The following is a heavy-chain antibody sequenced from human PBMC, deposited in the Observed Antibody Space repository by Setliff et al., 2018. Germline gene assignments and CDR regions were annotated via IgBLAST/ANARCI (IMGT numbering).Heavy chain of an antibody. CDR1: GGTFSSYV. CDR3: ARAVAPRDNYYYMDV. D-gene: IGHD2-21*02. V-gene: IGHV1-69*06. J-gene: IGHJ6*03. Sequence: SVKVSCKASGGTFSSYVISWVREAPGQGLEWMGGIIPMFGTNYAQKFQGRVTITADKSTSTAYMELSSLRSEDTAVYYCARAVAPRDNYYYMDVWGKGTTVTVSS. CDR2: IIPMFGT.